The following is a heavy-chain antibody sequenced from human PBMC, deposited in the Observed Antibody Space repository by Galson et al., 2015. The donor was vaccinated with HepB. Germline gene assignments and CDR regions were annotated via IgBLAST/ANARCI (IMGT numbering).Heavy chain of an antibody. J-gene: IGHJ4*02. D-gene: IGHD6-19*01. CDR3: ARRGQWVVLFGYFDY. V-gene: IGHV6-1*01. CDR1: GDSVSSNSVA. Sequence: CAISGDSVSSNSVAWNWIRQSPSRGLEWLGRTYYRSKWYNDYAVSVKSRITINPDTSKNQLSLQLISVTPEDTAVYYCARRGQWVVLFGYFDYWGQGTLVTVSS. CDR2: TYYRSKWYN.